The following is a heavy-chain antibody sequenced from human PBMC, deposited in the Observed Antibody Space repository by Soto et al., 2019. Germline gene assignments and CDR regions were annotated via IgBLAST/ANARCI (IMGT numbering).Heavy chain of an antibody. CDR1: GFTFSSYS. Sequence: GGSLRLSCAASGFTFSSYSMNWVRQAPGKGLEWVSYISSSSTIYYADSVKGRFTISRDNAKNSLYLQMNSLRAEDTAVYYCARGVPNYYGSGSPSRGYYMDVWGKGTTVTVSS. CDR2: ISSSSTI. J-gene: IGHJ6*03. D-gene: IGHD3-10*01. V-gene: IGHV3-48*01. CDR3: ARGVPNYYGSGSPSRGYYMDV.